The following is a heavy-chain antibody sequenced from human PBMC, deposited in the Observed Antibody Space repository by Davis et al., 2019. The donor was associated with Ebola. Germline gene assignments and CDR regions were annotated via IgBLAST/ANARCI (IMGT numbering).Heavy chain of an antibody. CDR3: ARGQGYCSGGSCYGAYYYYYGMDV. CDR2: INSDGSST. CDR1: GFTFSSYW. J-gene: IGHJ6*02. V-gene: IGHV3-74*01. Sequence: GESLKISCAASGFTFSSYWMHWVRQAPGKGLVWVSRINSDGSSTNYADSVKGRFTISRDNAKNTLYLQMNSLRAEDTAVYYCARGQGYCSGGSCYGAYYYYYGMDVWGQGTTVTVSS. D-gene: IGHD2-15*01.